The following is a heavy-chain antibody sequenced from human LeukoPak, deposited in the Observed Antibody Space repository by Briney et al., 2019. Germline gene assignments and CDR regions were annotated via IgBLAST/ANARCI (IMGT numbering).Heavy chain of an antibody. V-gene: IGHV3-21*04. Sequence: GGSLRLSCAASGFTFSSYSMNWVRQAPGKGLEWVSSISSSSSYIYYADSVKGRFTISRDNAKNSLYLQMNSLRAEDTAVYYCAKGRSSGSYYMGLIDYWGQGTLVTVSS. D-gene: IGHD3-10*01. CDR2: ISSSSSYI. CDR1: GFTFSSYS. J-gene: IGHJ4*02. CDR3: AKGRSSGSYYMGLIDY.